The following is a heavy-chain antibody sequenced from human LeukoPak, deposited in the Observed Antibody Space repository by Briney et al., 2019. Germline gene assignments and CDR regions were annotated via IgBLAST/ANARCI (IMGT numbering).Heavy chain of an antibody. J-gene: IGHJ5*02. D-gene: IGHD5-12*01. CDR3: ARRISGYDPDWFDP. Sequence: GGSLRLSCAGSGFLFSSYWMTWVRQAPGKGLEWVAIIKDDESEKYFVDSVKGRFTISRDNSKNTLYLQMNSLRAEDTAVYYCARRISGYDPDWFDPWGQGTLVTVSS. CDR2: IKDDESEK. V-gene: IGHV3-7*01. CDR1: GFLFSSYW.